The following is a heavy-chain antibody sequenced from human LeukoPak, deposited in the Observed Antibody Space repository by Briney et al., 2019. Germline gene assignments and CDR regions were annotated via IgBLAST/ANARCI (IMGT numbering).Heavy chain of an antibody. J-gene: IGHJ5*02. Sequence: SQTLSLTCTDSGGSISSGGYYWSWIRQPPGKGLEWIGYIYHSGSTYYNPSLKSRVTISVDRSKNQFSLKLSSVTAADTAVYYCARDASRYNWNYGWFDPWGQGTLVTVSS. V-gene: IGHV4-30-2*01. CDR3: ARDASRYNWNYGWFDP. D-gene: IGHD1-7*01. CDR2: IYHSGST. CDR1: GGSISSGGYY.